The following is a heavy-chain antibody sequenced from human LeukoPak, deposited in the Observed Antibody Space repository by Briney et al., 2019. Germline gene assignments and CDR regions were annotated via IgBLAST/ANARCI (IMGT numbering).Heavy chain of an antibody. CDR1: GFTFSSYW. Sequence: PGGSLRLSCAASGFTFSSYWMSWVRQAPGKGLEWVANIKKDGSEKYYVDSVKGRFTISRDNAKNSLYPQMNSLRAEDTAVYYCASHYYGSGSYFSYWGQGTLVTVSS. D-gene: IGHD3-10*01. V-gene: IGHV3-7*01. CDR3: ASHYYGSGSYFSY. J-gene: IGHJ4*02. CDR2: IKKDGSEK.